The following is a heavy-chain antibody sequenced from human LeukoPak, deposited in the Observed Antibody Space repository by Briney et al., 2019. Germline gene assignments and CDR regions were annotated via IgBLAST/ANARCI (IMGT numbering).Heavy chain of an antibody. CDR3: ANVEMATKGYGMDV. CDR1: GGTFSSYA. D-gene: IGHD5-24*01. Sequence: SVKVSCKASGGTFSSYAISWVRQAPGQGLEWMGRIIPILGTANYAQKFQGRATITADKSTSTAYMELSSLRSEDTAVYYCANVEMATKGYGMDVWGQGTTVTVSS. J-gene: IGHJ6*02. CDR2: IIPILGTA. V-gene: IGHV1-69*04.